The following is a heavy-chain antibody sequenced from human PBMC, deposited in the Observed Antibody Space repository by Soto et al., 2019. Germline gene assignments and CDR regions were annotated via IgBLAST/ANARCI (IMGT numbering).Heavy chain of an antibody. J-gene: IGHJ4*02. Sequence: ASVKVSCKVSGYTLTELSMHWVRQAPGKGLEWMGGFDPEDGETIYAQKFQGRVTMTEDTSTDTAYMELSSLRSEDTAVYYCATARGVPTRGVNYFDYWGQGTLVTVSS. D-gene: IGHD1-26*01. CDR3: ATARGVPTRGVNYFDY. V-gene: IGHV1-24*01. CDR1: GYTLTELS. CDR2: FDPEDGET.